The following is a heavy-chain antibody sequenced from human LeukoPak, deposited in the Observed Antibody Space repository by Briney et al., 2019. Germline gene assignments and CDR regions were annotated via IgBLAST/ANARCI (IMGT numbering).Heavy chain of an antibody. V-gene: IGHV4-4*07. CDR2: IYTSGST. CDR3: ARTHPRGSYYDY. J-gene: IGHJ4*02. Sequence: SETLSLTCTVSGGSISSYYWSWLRQPAGKGLEWIGRIYTSGSTNYNLSLKSRVTMSVDTSKNQFSLKVSSVTAADTVVYYCARTHPRGSYYDYWGQGTLVTVSS. CDR1: GGSISSYY. D-gene: IGHD3-16*01.